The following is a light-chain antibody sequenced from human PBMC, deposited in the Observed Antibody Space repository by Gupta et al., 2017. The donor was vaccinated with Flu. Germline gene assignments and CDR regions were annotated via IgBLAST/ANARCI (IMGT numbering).Light chain of an antibody. CDR2: LGS. Sequence: AIPGEPASISCRSSQSLLHSNGYNYLDWYLQKPGQSPQLLIYLGSNRASGVPDRFSGSGSGTDYTLKISRVEAEDVGVYYCMQSLQTSYTFGPGTKVDI. CDR1: QSLLHSNGYNY. J-gene: IGKJ3*01. CDR3: MQSLQTSYT. V-gene: IGKV2-28*01.